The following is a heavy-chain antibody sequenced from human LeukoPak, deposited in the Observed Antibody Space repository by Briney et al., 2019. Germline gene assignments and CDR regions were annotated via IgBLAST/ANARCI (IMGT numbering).Heavy chain of an antibody. CDR1: GYTFSSHG. Sequence: ASVTVSCKASGYTFSSHGISWVRQAPGQGLEWVGWISAYNGSTDYAQRFQGRVTVTTDTSTSTAYLHLRSLRSDDTAVYYCTRDTGYPNWFDPWGQGTLVTVSS. CDR2: ISAYNGST. D-gene: IGHD3-9*01. J-gene: IGHJ5*02. CDR3: TRDTGYPNWFDP. V-gene: IGHV1-18*01.